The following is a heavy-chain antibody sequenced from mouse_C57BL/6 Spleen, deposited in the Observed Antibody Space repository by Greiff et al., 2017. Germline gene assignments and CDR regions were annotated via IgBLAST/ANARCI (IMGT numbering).Heavy chain of an antibody. CDR3: ANYYYGSSYESMDY. Sequence: QVQLQQSGPELVKPGASVKISCKASGYAFRSSWMNWVKQRPGKGLEWIGRIYPGDGDTNYNGKFKGKATLTADKSSSTAYMQLSSLTSEDSAVYFCANYYYGSSYESMDYWGQGTSVTVSS. CDR1: GYAFRSSW. V-gene: IGHV1-82*01. D-gene: IGHD1-1*01. J-gene: IGHJ4*01. CDR2: IYPGDGDT.